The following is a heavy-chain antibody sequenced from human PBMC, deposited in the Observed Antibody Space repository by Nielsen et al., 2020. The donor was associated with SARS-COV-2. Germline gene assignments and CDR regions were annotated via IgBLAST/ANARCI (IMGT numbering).Heavy chain of an antibody. D-gene: IGHD2-15*01. V-gene: IGHV3-30*18. J-gene: IGHJ4*02. CDR1: GFTFSTYG. CDR2: ISYDGSNK. CDR3: AKDWTAIVVVPSGGVDY. Sequence: GGSLRLSCAVSGFTFSTYGMHWVRQAPGKGLEWVAAISYDGSNKYYVDSVKGRFTISRDNSKNTLYLQMSSLREEDTAVYYCAKDWTAIVVVPSGGVDYWGQGTLVTVSS.